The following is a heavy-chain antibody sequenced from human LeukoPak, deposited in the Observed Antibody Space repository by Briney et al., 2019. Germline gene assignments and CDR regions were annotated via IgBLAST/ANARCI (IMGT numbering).Heavy chain of an antibody. Sequence: SETLSLTCTVSGYSISSGYYWGWIRQPPGKGLEWIGSIYHSGTTRYNPSLKSRITISVDTSKNQFSLKLSSVTAADTAVYYCARPPTVVTNPGSAFDIWGQGTMVTVSS. J-gene: IGHJ3*02. CDR1: GYSISSGYY. V-gene: IGHV4-38-2*02. CDR2: IYHSGTT. CDR3: ARPPTVVTNPGSAFDI. D-gene: IGHD4-23*01.